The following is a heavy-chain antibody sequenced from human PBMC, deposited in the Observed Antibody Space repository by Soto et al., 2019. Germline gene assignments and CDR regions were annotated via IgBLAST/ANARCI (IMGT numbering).Heavy chain of an antibody. CDR3: AKDRGSAYASSDYFFVIYFDY. CDR2: LSGSGGTT. CDR1: GFTFSSYA. V-gene: IGHV3-23*01. Sequence: PGGSLRLSCAASGFTFSSYAMSWVRQAPGKGLEWVSTLSGSGGTTYYADSVKGRFTISRDNSKNTLYLQMNSLRAEDTAIYYCAKDRGSAYASSDYFFVIYFDYWGQGALVTVSS. D-gene: IGHD3-22*01. J-gene: IGHJ4*02.